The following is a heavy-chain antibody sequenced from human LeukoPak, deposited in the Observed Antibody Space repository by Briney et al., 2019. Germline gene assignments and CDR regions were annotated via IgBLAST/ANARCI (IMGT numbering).Heavy chain of an antibody. V-gene: IGHV1-46*01. D-gene: IGHD1-14*01. Sequence: ASVKVSCKASGYTFTSYYMHWVRQAPGQGLEWMGIINPSGGSTSYAQKFQGRVTMTTDTSTSTAYMELRSLRSDDTAVYYCARYYRESATPFDYWGQGTLVTVSS. J-gene: IGHJ4*02. CDR3: ARYYRESATPFDY. CDR1: GYTFTSYY. CDR2: INPSGGST.